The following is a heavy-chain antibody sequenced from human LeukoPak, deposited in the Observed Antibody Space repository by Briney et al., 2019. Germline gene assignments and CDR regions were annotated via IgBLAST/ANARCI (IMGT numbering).Heavy chain of an antibody. CDR2: ISAYNGNT. CDR1: GYTFTSCG. V-gene: IGHV1-18*04. CDR3: ARDARYFDWLPPAYFDY. D-gene: IGHD3-9*01. Sequence: GASVKVSCKASGYTFTSCGISWVRQAPGQGLEWMGWISAYNGNTNYAQKLQGRVTMTTDTSTSTAYMELRSLRSDDTAVYYCARDARYFDWLPPAYFDYWGQGTLVTVSS. J-gene: IGHJ4*02.